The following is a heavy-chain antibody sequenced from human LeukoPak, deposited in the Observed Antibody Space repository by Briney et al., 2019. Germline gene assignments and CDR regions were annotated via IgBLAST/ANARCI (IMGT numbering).Heavy chain of an antibody. CDR3: AGGTGWLIDS. Sequence: GGSLRLSCAASGFTFSSYGMHWVRQAPGKGLEWVAVISYDGSNKYYADSVKGRFTISRDNSKNTLYLQMNSLRAEDTAVYYCAGGTGWLIDSWGQGTLVTVSS. V-gene: IGHV3-30*03. CDR2: ISYDGSNK. CDR1: GFTFSSYG. D-gene: IGHD3-9*01. J-gene: IGHJ4*02.